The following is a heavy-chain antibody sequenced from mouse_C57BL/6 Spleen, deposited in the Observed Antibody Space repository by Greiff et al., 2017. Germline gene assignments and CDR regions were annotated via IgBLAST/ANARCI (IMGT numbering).Heavy chain of an antibody. Sequence: QVQLQQPGAELVKPGASVKVSCKASGYTFTSYWMHWVKQRPGQGLEWIGRIHPSDSDTNYNQKFKGKATLTVDKSSSTAYMQLSSLTSEDSAVYYWAIVGGDYDGTAYFDYWGQGTTLTVSS. J-gene: IGHJ2*01. CDR2: IHPSDSDT. CDR3: AIVGGDYDGTAYFDY. D-gene: IGHD2-4*01. V-gene: IGHV1-74*01. CDR1: GYTFTSYW.